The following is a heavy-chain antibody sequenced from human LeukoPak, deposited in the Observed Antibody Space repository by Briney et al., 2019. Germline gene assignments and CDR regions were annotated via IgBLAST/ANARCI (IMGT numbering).Heavy chain of an antibody. D-gene: IGHD3-22*01. V-gene: IGHV4-39*07. CDR3: ARDYPIYYYDSSGYSQV. CDR2: IYYSGST. J-gene: IGHJ4*02. Sequence: SETLSLTCTVSGGSISSSSYYWGWIRQPPGKGLEWIGSIYYSGSTYYNPSLKSRVTISVDTSKNQFSLKLSSVTAADTAVYYCARDYPIYYYDSSGYSQVWGQGTLVTVSS. CDR1: GGSISSSSYY.